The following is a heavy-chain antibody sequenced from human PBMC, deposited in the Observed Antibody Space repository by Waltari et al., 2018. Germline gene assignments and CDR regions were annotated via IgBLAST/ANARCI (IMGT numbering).Heavy chain of an antibody. CDR3: ARDVDSSGYYVGDAFDI. D-gene: IGHD3-22*01. CDR1: GFTFSSYA. J-gene: IGHJ3*02. Sequence: EVQLLESGGGLVQPGGSLRLSCAASGFTFSSYAMSWVRQAPGKGLGGGSAISGSGGSTYYADSVKGRFTIARDNSKNQFSLKLSSVTAADTAVYYCARDVDSSGYYVGDAFDIWGQGTMVTVSS. CDR2: ISGSGGST. V-gene: IGHV3-23*01.